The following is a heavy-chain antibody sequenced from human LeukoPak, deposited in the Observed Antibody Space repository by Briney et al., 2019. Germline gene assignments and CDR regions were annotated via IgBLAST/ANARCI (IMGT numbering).Heavy chain of an antibody. CDR3: AKDSPRMTTVTIDY. Sequence: GGSLRLSCAASGFTFASYAMSWVRQAPGKGLEWVSAISGSGSSTYYADSVKGRFTISRDNSKNTLYLQMNSLRAEDTAVYYCAKDSPRMTTVTIDYWGQGTLVTVSS. CDR1: GFTFASYA. CDR2: ISGSGSST. J-gene: IGHJ4*02. V-gene: IGHV3-23*01. D-gene: IGHD4-17*01.